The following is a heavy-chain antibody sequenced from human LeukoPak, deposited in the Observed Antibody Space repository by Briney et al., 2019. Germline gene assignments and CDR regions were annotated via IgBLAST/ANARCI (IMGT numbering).Heavy chain of an antibody. J-gene: IGHJ4*02. Sequence: SQTLSLTCTVSGGSISSYYWSWIRQPPGKGLEWIGYIYYSGSTNYNPSLKSRVTISVDTSKNQLSLKLSSVTAADTAVYYCASYPIGYDSSVYYFDYWGQGTLVTVSS. V-gene: IGHV4-59*01. D-gene: IGHD3-22*01. CDR3: ASYPIGYDSSVYYFDY. CDR1: GGSISSYY. CDR2: IYYSGST.